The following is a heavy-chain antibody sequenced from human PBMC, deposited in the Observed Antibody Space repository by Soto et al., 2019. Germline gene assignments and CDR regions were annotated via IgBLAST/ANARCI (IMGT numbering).Heavy chain of an antibody. Sequence: ASVKVSCKASGYTFTSSGMSWVRQAPGQGLDGMGWISAHTGSSEYAQRFQGRVTMTTDRSTSTAYMELRSLRSDDPAVYYCARPSFYQGSESRGYPFDAFDFGAPGTLVPVPS. V-gene: IGHV1-18*01. J-gene: IGHJ3*01. D-gene: IGHD3-22*01. CDR3: ARPSFYQGSESRGYPFDAFDF. CDR2: ISAHTGSS. CDR1: GYTFTSSG.